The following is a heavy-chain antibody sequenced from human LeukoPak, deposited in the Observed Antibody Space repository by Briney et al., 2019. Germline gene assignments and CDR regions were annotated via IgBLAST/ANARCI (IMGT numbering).Heavy chain of an antibody. J-gene: IGHJ5*02. V-gene: IGHV3-74*01. Sequence: GGSLRLSCAASGFTFSSYLMHWVRQAPGKGLVWVSRINSDGTSTSYADSVKGRFTISRDNAKNTLYLQMNSLRAEDTAVYYCARAREMATNHNADTWGQGTLVTVSS. CDR2: INSDGTST. CDR1: GFTFSSYL. CDR3: ARAREMATNHNADT. D-gene: IGHD5-24*01.